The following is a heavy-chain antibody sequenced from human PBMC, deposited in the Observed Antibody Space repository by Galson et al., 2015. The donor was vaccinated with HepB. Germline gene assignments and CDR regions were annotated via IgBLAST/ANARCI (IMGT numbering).Heavy chain of an antibody. V-gene: IGHV5-51*01. CDR1: GYRFTTNW. Sequence: QSGAEVKKPGESLKISCKTSGYRFTTNWIAWVRQMPGKGLEWMGLIYPGASDIRYSPSFQGQVTISADKSITTAYLQWNSLKASDTAMYYCARGGLYSSFYWGQGTQVTVSS. CDR2: IYPGASDI. J-gene: IGHJ4*02. CDR3: ARGGLYSSFY. D-gene: IGHD5-18*01.